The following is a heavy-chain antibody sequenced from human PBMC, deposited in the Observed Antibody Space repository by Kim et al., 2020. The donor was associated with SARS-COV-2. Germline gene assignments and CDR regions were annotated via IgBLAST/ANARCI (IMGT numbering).Heavy chain of an antibody. Sequence: YARKLPGRVTRTRDTSTRTVYMELSSLRSEDTAVYYCARDKIAAAGTGDYWGQGTLVTVSS. D-gene: IGHD6-13*01. CDR3: ARDKIAAAGTGDY. J-gene: IGHJ4*02. V-gene: IGHV1-46*04.